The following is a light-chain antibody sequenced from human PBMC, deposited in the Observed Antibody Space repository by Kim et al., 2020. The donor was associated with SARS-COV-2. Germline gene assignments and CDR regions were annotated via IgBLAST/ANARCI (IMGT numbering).Light chain of an antibody. CDR2: QDS. CDR1: KLGDKY. Sequence: SYELTQPPSVSVSPGQTASITCSGDKLGDKYACWYQQKPGQSPVLVISQDSKRPSGIPERFSGSNSGNTATLTISGPQAMDEADYYCPAWDSSIWVFGRG. CDR3: PAWDSSIWV. J-gene: IGLJ3*02. V-gene: IGLV3-1*01.